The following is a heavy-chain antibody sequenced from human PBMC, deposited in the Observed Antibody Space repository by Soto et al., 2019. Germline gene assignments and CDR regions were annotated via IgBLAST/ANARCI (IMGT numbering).Heavy chain of an antibody. CDR3: ARVCGGDCGNAFDV. V-gene: IGHV3-33*05. CDR2: ISFDSRDK. Sequence: QVQLVESGGGVVQPGRSLRLSCAASGFTFSAYGIHWVRQAPGKGLEWVATISFDSRDKLYVDSMNGRLTISRENSRNTVYLQMDSLRAEDTAVYHCARVCGGDCGNAFDVWVQGTVVAVSS. J-gene: IGHJ3*01. CDR1: GFTFSAYG. D-gene: IGHD2-21*02.